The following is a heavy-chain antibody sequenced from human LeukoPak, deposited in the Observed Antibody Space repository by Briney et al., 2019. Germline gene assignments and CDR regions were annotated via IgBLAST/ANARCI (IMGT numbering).Heavy chain of an antibody. CDR2: IIPIFDTA. V-gene: IGHV1-69*05. J-gene: IGHJ6*03. D-gene: IGHD7-27*01. Sequence: WASVKVSCKASGGTFRSNAISWERQAPGQGLEWMGGIIPIFDTANYAQKFQGRVTITTDESTSTAYMELSSLRSEDTAVYYCARGALSRSLTGDLHYYMDVWGKGTTVTVSS. CDR1: GGTFRSNA. CDR3: ARGALSRSLTGDLHYYMDV.